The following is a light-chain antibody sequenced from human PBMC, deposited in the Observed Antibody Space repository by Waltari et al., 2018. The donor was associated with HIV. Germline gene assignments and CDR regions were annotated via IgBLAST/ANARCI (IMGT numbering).Light chain of an antibody. Sequence: DIQMTQSPSSLSASIGDRVTVTCRASQTIYHYLNWYQHEPGKTPKLLIYAASTLQSGVPSRFSARGSGTDFSLTINNLQPEDFATFYCQQSSDLPGTFGPGTKVDLK. V-gene: IGKV1-39*01. J-gene: IGKJ3*01. CDR2: AAS. CDR1: QTIYHY. CDR3: QQSSDLPGT.